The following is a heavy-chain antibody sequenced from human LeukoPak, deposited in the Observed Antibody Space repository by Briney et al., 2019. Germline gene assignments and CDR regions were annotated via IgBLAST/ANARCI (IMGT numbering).Heavy chain of an antibody. CDR3: ARETLDGGWFHDY. D-gene: IGHD6-19*01. CDR2: IYFSGSV. V-gene: IGHV4-59*11. Sequence: SETLSLTCTVFGGSMTSHYWSWIRQPPGKGLEWIGYIYFSGSVKYNPSLEGRLTISIDSSKNQFFLRLNSVTAADTAVYYCARETLDGGWFHDYWGQGTLVTVSS. J-gene: IGHJ4*02. CDR1: GGSMTSHY.